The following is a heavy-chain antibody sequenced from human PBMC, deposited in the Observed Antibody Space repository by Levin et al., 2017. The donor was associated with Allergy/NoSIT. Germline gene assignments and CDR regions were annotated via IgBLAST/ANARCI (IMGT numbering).Heavy chain of an antibody. Sequence: SQTLSLPCTVSGGSIRSDSYYWAWIRQPPGKGLEWIGSIYYSGSAYYNPSLKTRLTISVDTSKNQFSLRLNSVTAADTAVYYCAGEPNSPYYYYYGMDVWGQGTTVTVSS. D-gene: IGHD2/OR15-2a*01. CDR2: IYYSGSA. CDR1: GGSIRSDSYY. V-gene: IGHV4-39*07. CDR3: AGEPNSPYYYYYGMDV. J-gene: IGHJ6*02.